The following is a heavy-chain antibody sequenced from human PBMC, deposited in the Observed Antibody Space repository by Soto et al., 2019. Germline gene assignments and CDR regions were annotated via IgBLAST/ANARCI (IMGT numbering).Heavy chain of an antibody. CDR3: AKGYDSSGYYYAPYYGMDV. J-gene: IGHJ6*02. CDR2: ISGSGGST. D-gene: IGHD3-22*01. CDR1: GFTFSSYA. Sequence: GSLRLSCAASGFTFSSYAMSWVRQAPGKGLEWVSAISGSGGSTYYADSVKGRFTISRDNSKNTLYLQMNSLRAEDTAVYYCAKGYDSSGYYYAPYYGMDVWGQGTTVTVSS. V-gene: IGHV3-23*01.